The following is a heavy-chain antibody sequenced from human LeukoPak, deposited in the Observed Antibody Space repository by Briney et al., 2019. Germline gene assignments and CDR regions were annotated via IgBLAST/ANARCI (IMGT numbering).Heavy chain of an antibody. CDR1: GFTFDDYG. D-gene: IGHD3-10*02. CDR3: AELGITMIGGV. J-gene: IGHJ6*04. CDR2: ISSSGSTI. Sequence: GGSLSLYCAAYGFTFDDYGMNWVRPAQGKGLKWVSYISSSGSTIYYADSVKGRFTISRDNAKNALYLQMNNLRAEDTAVYYCAELGITMIGGVWGKGTTVTISS. V-gene: IGHV3-48*03.